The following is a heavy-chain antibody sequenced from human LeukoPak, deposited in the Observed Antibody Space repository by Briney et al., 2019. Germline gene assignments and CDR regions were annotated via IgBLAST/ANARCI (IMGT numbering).Heavy chain of an antibody. Sequence: SETLSLTCTVSGYSISSGYYWGWIRQPPGKGLEWIGSIYHSGNTNYNPSLKSRVTISIDHTSRNQFSLKLSSVTAADTAVYYCARNLNPPYWYFDLWGRGTLVTVSS. V-gene: IGHV4-38-2*02. D-gene: IGHD1-14*01. CDR1: GYSISSGYY. J-gene: IGHJ2*01. CDR2: IYHSGNT. CDR3: ARNLNPPYWYFDL.